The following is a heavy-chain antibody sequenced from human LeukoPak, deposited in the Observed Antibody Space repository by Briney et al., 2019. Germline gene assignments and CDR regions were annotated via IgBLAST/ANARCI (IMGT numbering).Heavy chain of an antibody. J-gene: IGHJ4*02. CDR3: ASRPRIMITFGGVIAY. D-gene: IGHD3-16*02. V-gene: IGHV4-34*01. CDR1: GGSISSYY. CDR2: INHSGST. Sequence: ASETLSLTCTVSGGSISSYYWSWIRQPPGKGLEWIGEINHSGSTNYNPSLKSRVTISVDTSKNQFSLKLSSVTAADTAVYYCASRPRIMITFGGVIAYWGQGTLVTVSS.